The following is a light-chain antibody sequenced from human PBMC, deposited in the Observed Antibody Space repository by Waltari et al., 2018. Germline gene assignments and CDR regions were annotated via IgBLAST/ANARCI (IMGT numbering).Light chain of an antibody. CDR3: HCRDSNTDRLGV. CDR2: GKD. Sequence: SSELTQDPPVSVALGQTVRITCQGESLSTYHASWYQQRPGQAPVLVFYGKDNRPSGISDRFSGSNSGNTASLTITGAQAEDEADYYCHCRDSNTDRLGVFGAGTKVTVL. J-gene: IGLJ1*01. CDR1: SLSTYH. V-gene: IGLV3-19*01.